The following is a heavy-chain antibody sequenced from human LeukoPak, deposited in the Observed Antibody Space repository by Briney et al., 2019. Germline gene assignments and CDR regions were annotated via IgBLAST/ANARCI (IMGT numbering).Heavy chain of an antibody. J-gene: IGHJ4*02. CDR1: GGSISSYY. Sequence: SETLSLTCTVSGGSISSYYWSWIRQPPGKGLEWIGYIYYSGSTNYNPSLKSRVTISVDKSKNQFSLKLSSVTAADTAVYYCARSKDILTGYCFDYWGQGTLVTVSS. V-gene: IGHV4-59*01. CDR2: IYYSGST. CDR3: ARSKDILTGYCFDY. D-gene: IGHD3-9*01.